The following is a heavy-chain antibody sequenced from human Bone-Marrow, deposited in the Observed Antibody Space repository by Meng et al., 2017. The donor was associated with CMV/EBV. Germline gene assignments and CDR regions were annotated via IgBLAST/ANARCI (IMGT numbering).Heavy chain of an antibody. J-gene: IGHJ6*02. CDR1: GFTFSSYA. V-gene: IGHV3-30*04. CDR2: ISYDGSNK. Sequence: GESLKISCAASGFTFSSYAMHWVRLAPGKGLEWVAVISYDGSNKYYADSVKGRFTISRDNSKNTLYLQMNSLRAEDTAVYYCARGEVTIFGVLSNPYYYYGKYGCGQRTTVSVSS. D-gene: IGHD3-3*01. CDR3: ARGEVTIFGVLSNPYYYYGKYG.